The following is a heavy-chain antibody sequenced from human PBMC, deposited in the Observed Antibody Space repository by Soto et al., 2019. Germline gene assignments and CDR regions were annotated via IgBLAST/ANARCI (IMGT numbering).Heavy chain of an antibody. CDR2: IGPGGTDI. D-gene: IGHD1-26*01. Sequence: GGSLRLSCSDSGFTFGNFWIHWVRQAPGKGLEWVSHIGPGGTDIVYADSVKGRFIISRDNARNTVYLQMNSLEAEDTAVYYCAKLPWEVARSWGQGTLVTVSS. CDR1: GFTFGNFW. J-gene: IGHJ5*02. V-gene: IGHV3-74*03. CDR3: AKLPWEVARS.